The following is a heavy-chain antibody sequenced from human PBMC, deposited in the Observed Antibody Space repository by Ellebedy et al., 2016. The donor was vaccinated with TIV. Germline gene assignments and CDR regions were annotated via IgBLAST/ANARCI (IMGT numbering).Heavy chain of an antibody. D-gene: IGHD3-9*01. CDR2: IYWDDDK. CDR1: GFSLSTSGVG. Sequence: SGPTLVXPTQTLTLTCTFSGFSLSTSGVGVGWIRQPPGKALEWLALIYWDDDKRYSPSLKSRLTITKDTSKNQVVLTMTNMDPVDTATYYCAHEKIDYYDILTGPPRYWGQGTLVTVSS. CDR3: AHEKIDYYDILTGPPRY. J-gene: IGHJ4*02. V-gene: IGHV2-5*02.